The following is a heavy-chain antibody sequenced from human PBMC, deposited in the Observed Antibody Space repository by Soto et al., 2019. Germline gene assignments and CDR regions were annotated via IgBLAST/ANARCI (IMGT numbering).Heavy chain of an antibody. V-gene: IGHV3-23*01. Sequence: EVQLLESGGGLVQPGGSLRLSCAASGFTFSEYSMTWVRQAPGMGLEWVSTISGGGSTTYYADSVEGRFIISRDNSKNPVYLQLDSLRVEDTAVYYCVRRAGECNGGSCSSRFWGQGSMVTVSS. J-gene: IGHJ4*02. D-gene: IGHD2-15*01. CDR3: VRRAGECNGGSCSSRF. CDR2: ISGGGSTT. CDR1: GFTFSEYS.